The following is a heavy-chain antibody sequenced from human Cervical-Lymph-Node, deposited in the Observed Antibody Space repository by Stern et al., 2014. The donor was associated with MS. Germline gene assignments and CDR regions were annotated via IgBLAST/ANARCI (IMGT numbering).Heavy chain of an antibody. D-gene: IGHD5-24*01. CDR2: VYHTGST. J-gene: IGHJ4*02. Sequence: QLQLQESGPGLVKPSETLSLTCSVSGGSMPDYYWSWIRQPPGKGLEWIAYVYHTGSTSYNPSLKSRVTISIDTSKSQFSLKVNSVTAEDTAVYYCARGGRMASMFYWGQGILVTVSS. CDR3: ARGGRMASMFY. V-gene: IGHV4-59*01. CDR1: GGSMPDYY.